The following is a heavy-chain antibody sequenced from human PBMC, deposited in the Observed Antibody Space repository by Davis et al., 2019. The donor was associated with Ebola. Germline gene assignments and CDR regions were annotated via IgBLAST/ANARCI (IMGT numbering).Heavy chain of an antibody. J-gene: IGHJ5*02. CDR1: GDTLSESS. D-gene: IGHD3-16*01. V-gene: IGHV1-24*01. CDR2: FDPEDSET. Sequence: ASVKVSCKVSGDTLSESSIHWVRQAPGKGPEWMGCFDPEDSETMYAQKFQGRVTMTEDTSTDTAYMELSSLTSEDTAVYYCAIGASYDYDSKRQNWLDPWGQGTLVTVSS. CDR3: AIGASYDYDSKRQNWLDP.